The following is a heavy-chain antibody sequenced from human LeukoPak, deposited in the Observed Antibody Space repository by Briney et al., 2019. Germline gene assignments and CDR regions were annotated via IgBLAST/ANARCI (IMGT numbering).Heavy chain of an antibody. D-gene: IGHD6-6*01. CDR3: ARVYGNPGNSSPYYFDY. J-gene: IGHJ4*02. CDR1: GGSFSGYY. Sequence: SSETLSLTCAVYGGSFSGYYWSWIRQPPGKGLEWIGEINHSGSTNYNPSLKSRVTISVDTSKNQFSLKLSSVTAADTAVYYCARVYGNPGNSSPYYFDYWGQGTLVTVSS. CDR2: INHSGST. V-gene: IGHV4-34*01.